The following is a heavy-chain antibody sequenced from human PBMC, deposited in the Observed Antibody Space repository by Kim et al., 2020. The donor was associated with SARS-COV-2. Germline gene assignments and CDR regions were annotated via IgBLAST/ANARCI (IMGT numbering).Heavy chain of an antibody. Sequence: SETLSLTCAVSGGSFSGYYWSWIRQPPGKGLEWIGYIYYSGGTDYNPSLKSRVTISVDTSKNQFSLKLTSVTAADTAVYYCARGRAYSSLNYWGQGTLVTVSS. CDR2: IYYSGGT. V-gene: IGHV4-59*13. CDR1: GGSFSGYY. CDR3: ARGRAYSSLNY. D-gene: IGHD6-19*01. J-gene: IGHJ4*02.